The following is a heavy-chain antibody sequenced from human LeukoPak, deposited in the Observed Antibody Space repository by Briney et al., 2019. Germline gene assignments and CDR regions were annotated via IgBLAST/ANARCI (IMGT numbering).Heavy chain of an antibody. D-gene: IGHD3-16*02. V-gene: IGHV1-24*01. CDR1: GYTLTELS. J-gene: IGHJ5*02. Sequence: ASVTVSYKVSGYTLTELSMHWVRQAPGKGLEWMGGFDPEDGETIYAQKFQGRVTMTEDTSTDTAYMELSSLRSEDTAVYYCATKPSYSNYEGGYYDYVWGSYRPNNWFDPWGQGTLVTVSS. CDR2: FDPEDGET. CDR3: ATKPSYSNYEGGYYDYVWGSYRPNNWFDP.